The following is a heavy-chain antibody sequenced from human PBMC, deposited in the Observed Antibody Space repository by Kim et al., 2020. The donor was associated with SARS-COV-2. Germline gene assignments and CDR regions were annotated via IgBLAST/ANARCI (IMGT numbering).Heavy chain of an antibody. CDR2: INPSGGST. J-gene: IGHJ6*02. CDR3: ARDPSPQGYGDYGDYYYGMDV. D-gene: IGHD4-17*01. V-gene: IGHV1-46*01. Sequence: ASVKVSCKASGYTFTSYYMHWVRQAPGQGLEWMGIINPSGGSTSYAQKFQGRVTMTRDTSTSTVYMELSSLRSEDTAVYYCARDPSPQGYGDYGDYYYGMDVWGQGTTVTVSS. CDR1: GYTFTSYY.